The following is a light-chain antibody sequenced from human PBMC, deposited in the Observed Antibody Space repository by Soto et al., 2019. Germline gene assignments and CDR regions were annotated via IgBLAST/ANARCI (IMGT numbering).Light chain of an antibody. Sequence: QSALTQPPSASGSPGQSVAISCTGTSSDVGGYNYVSWYQQHPGKAPKLMIYEVNKRPSGVPDRFSGSKSGNTASLTVSGLQAEDEADYYCSSYTSSSSYVFGTGTKSPS. V-gene: IGLV2-8*01. CDR1: SSDVGGYNY. CDR3: SSYTSSSSYV. J-gene: IGLJ1*01. CDR2: EVN.